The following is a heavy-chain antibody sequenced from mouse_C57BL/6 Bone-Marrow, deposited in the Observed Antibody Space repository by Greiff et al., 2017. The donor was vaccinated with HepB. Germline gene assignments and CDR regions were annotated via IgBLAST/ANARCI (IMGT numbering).Heavy chain of an antibody. CDR3: ARRGVGYGSSHWYFDV. Sequence: QVQLQQPGAELVKPGASVKLSCKASGYTFTSYWMHWVMQRPGQGLEWIGMIHPNSGSTNYNEKFQSKATLTVDTSSSTAYMQRRSLTSEDSAGYYCARRGVGYGSSHWYFDVWGTGTTVTVSS. J-gene: IGHJ1*03. D-gene: IGHD1-1*01. CDR1: GYTFTSYW. CDR2: IHPNSGST. V-gene: IGHV1-64*01.